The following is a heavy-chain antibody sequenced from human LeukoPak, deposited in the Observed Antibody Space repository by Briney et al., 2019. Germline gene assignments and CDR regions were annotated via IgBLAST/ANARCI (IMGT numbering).Heavy chain of an antibody. Sequence: PGGSLRLSCTASGVPLSHYAMHWVRQAPGRGLEWVAVISFDGTNKYYGDSVEGRFSVSRDNSKNTLCLQMNSLRPDDTAMYYCATEYCDYEPIDYCGQGTLVTVSS. CDR2: ISFDGTNK. J-gene: IGHJ4*02. D-gene: IGHD4-17*01. CDR1: GVPLSHYA. CDR3: ATEYCDYEPIDY. V-gene: IGHV3-30*04.